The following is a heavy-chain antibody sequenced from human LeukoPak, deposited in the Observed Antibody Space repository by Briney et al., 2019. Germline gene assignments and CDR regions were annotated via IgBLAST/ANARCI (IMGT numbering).Heavy chain of an antibody. CDR3: ARVGSGLNLYYFDY. CDR2: IQNDEIDK. D-gene: IGHD3-3*01. CDR1: GFTFTTYG. V-gene: IGHV3-30*02. Sequence: GGSLRLSCAASGFTFTTYGMHWVRQAPGKGLEWVAFIQNDEIDKFYADSVKGRFTISRDNSKNTLFLQMNSLRAEDTAVYYCARVGSGLNLYYFDYWGQGILVTVSS. J-gene: IGHJ4*02.